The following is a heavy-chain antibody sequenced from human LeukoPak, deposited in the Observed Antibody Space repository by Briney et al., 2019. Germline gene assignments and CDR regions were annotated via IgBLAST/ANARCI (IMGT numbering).Heavy chain of an antibody. V-gene: IGHV1-69*04. CDR2: IIPILGIA. D-gene: IGHD3-9*01. Sequence: SVKVSCKASGGTFSSYAISWVRQAPGQGLEWMGRIIPILGIANYAQKFQGRVTITADNSTSTAYMELSSQRSEHTAVYYCARMGHYDILTGYYYWFDPWGQGTLVTVSS. CDR3: ARMGHYDILTGYYYWFDP. J-gene: IGHJ5*02. CDR1: GGTFSSYA.